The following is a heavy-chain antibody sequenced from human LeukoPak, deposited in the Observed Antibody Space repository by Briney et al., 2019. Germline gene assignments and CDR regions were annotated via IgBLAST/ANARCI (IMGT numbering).Heavy chain of an antibody. J-gene: IGHJ4*02. Sequence: ASVKVSCKASGYTFTSYGISWVRQAPGQGLEWMGWTSAYNGNTNYAQKLQGRVTMTTDTSTSTAYMELRSLRSDDTAVYYCARDNKYYYGSGYDYWGQGTLVTVSS. CDR1: GYTFTSYG. V-gene: IGHV1-18*01. CDR2: TSAYNGNT. D-gene: IGHD3-10*01. CDR3: ARDNKYYYGSGYDY.